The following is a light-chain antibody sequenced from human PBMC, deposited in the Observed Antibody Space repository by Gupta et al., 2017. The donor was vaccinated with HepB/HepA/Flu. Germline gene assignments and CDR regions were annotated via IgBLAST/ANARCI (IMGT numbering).Light chain of an antibody. J-gene: IGKJ1*01. CDR2: AAS. Sequence: DIQMTQSPSSLSASVGDRVTITCRTSQSISNYLNWYQQKPGTAPKLLIHAASSLQSGVPSRFSGSGSGTDFTLTISSLQPEDFATYYCQHSDGKPRTFGQGTKVEIK. CDR1: QSISNY. V-gene: IGKV1-39*01. CDR3: QHSDGKPRT.